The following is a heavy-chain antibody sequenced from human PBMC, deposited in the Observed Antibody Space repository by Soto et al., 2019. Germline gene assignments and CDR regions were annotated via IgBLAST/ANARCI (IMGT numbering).Heavy chain of an antibody. CDR3: ARDKDYGDHYFEY. Sequence: GASVKVSCKASGYTFTSYDINCVRQATGQGLEWMGWMNPNSGNTGYAQKLQGRVTMTTDTSTSTAYMELRSLRSDDTAVYYCARDKDYGDHYFEYWGQGTLVTVSS. CDR2: MNPNSGNT. V-gene: IGHV1-8*01. CDR1: GYTFTSYD. D-gene: IGHD4-17*01. J-gene: IGHJ4*02.